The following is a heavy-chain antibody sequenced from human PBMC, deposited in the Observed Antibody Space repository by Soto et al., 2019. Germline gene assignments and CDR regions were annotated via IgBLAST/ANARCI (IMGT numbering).Heavy chain of an antibody. CDR3: TTALTVDAFDI. CDR1: GFTFSNAW. D-gene: IGHD4-17*01. CDR2: IKSKTDGGTT. V-gene: IGHV3-15*01. Sequence: EVQLVESGGGLVKPGGSLRLSCAASGFTFSNAWMSWVRQAPGKGLEWVGRIKSKTDGGTTDYAAPVKGRFTISRDDSKNTLYLQMNSLRTEDTAVYYCTTALTVDAFDIWGQGTMVTVSS. J-gene: IGHJ3*02.